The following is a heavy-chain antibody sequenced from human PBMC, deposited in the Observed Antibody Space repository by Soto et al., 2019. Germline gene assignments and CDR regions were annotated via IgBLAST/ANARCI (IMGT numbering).Heavy chain of an antibody. Sequence: QVQLVESGGGVVQPGRSLRLSCAASGFTFRNYGMHWVRQAPGKGLEWLAVIWYGGSNKYYADSVKGRFTISRDNCKNTLYLQMSSRRAEDTAVYYCARDVRARRYDLWCQGTLVIVFS. D-gene: IGHD3-10*02. CDR2: IWYGGSNK. CDR1: GFTFRNYG. V-gene: IGHV3-33*01. J-gene: IGHJ5*02. CDR3: ARDVRARRYDL.